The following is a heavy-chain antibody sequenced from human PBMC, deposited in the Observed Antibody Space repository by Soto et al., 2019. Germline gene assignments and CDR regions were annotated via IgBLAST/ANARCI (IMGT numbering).Heavy chain of an antibody. V-gene: IGHV4-4*02. CDR3: AREHCSGGSCYWFDY. CDR2: IYHSGST. CDR1: SGSISSSNW. Sequence: SETLSLTCAVSSGSISSSNWWSWVRQPPGKGLEWIGEIYHSGSTNYNPSLKSRVTISVDKSKNQFSLKLSSVTAADTAFFYFAREHCSGGSCYWFDYWGQGTLVTVSS. J-gene: IGHJ4*02. D-gene: IGHD2-15*01.